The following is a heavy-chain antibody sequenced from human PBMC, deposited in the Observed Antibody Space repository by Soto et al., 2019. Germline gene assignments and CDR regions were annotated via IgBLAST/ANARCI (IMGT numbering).Heavy chain of an antibody. J-gene: IGHJ6*03. CDR1: GYTFTSYG. D-gene: IGHD6-6*01. V-gene: IGHV1-18*01. Sequence: GASVKVSCKASGYTFTSYGISWVRQAPGQGLEWMGWISAYNGNTNYAQKLQGRVTMTTDTSTSTAYMELRSLRSDDTAVYYCARAKGIAARPSYYYYYMDVWGKGTTVTVSS. CDR3: ARAKGIAARPSYYYYYMDV. CDR2: ISAYNGNT.